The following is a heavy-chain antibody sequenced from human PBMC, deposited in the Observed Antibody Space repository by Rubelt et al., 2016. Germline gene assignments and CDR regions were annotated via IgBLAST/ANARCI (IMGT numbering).Heavy chain of an antibody. CDR1: GFTFSSYA. Sequence: QVQLVESGGGVVQPGRSLRLSCAASGFTFSSYALHWVRQAPGKGLEWVAVISYDGSNKYYADSVKGRFTISRDNSKKTLYLQMNRLRVEDTAGYDCARARDYYYYHMDVWGQGTTVTVSS. V-gene: IGHV3-30*04. J-gene: IGHJ6*02. CDR2: ISYDGSNK. CDR3: ARARDYYYYHMDV.